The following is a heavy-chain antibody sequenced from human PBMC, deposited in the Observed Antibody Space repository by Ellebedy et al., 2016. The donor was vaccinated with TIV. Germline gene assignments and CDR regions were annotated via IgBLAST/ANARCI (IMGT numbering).Heavy chain of an antibody. CDR1: GYSFPTYW. J-gene: IGHJ6*03. CDR2: IYPGDSDT. V-gene: IGHV5-51*01. CDR3: ARPNMGYYYMDA. Sequence: GESLKISCKGSGYSFPTYWIGWVRQMPVKRLEWMGIIYPGDSDTRYSPSFEGQVTISADKSISTVFLQWSSLKASDTAIYYCARPNMGYYYMDAWGTGTTVSVSS. D-gene: IGHD2/OR15-2a*01.